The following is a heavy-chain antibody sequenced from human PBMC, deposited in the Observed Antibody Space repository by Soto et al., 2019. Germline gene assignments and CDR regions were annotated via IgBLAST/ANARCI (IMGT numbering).Heavy chain of an antibody. CDR1: GFTFSTYW. J-gene: IGHJ4*02. CDR2: INGDGTTT. V-gene: IGHV3-74*02. Sequence: EVRLVESGGGLVQPGGSLRLSCAASGFTFSTYWMHWVRQAPGKGLVWVSRINGDGTTTQYADSVKGRFTISRDNAKXXXXXXXXXXXGDDTAMYYCASIPMVRGPSDYWGQGTLVTVSS. D-gene: IGHD3-10*01. CDR3: ASIPMVRGPSDY.